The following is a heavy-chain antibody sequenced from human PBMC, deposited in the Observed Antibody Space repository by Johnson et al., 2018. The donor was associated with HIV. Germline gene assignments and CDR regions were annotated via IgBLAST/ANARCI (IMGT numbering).Heavy chain of an antibody. CDR1: GFTFSSYA. Sequence: QVQLVESGGGVVQPGRSLRLSCAASGFTFSSYAMHWVRQAPGKGLEWVAVISYDGSNKYYADSVKGRFTISRDNSKNTLYLQMNSLRAEDTAVYYCAKGQYSSSPCAFDIWGQGTRVTVSS. D-gene: IGHD6-6*01. CDR2: ISYDGSNK. J-gene: IGHJ3*02. V-gene: IGHV3-30*04. CDR3: AKGQYSSSPCAFDI.